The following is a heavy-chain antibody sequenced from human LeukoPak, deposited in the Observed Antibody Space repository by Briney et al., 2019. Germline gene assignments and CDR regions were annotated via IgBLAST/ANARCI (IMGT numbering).Heavy chain of an antibody. V-gene: IGHV3-66*01. CDR2: ISNSGTT. CDR1: GFYVSNNH. D-gene: IGHD4-23*01. Sequence: PGGSLRLSCAASGFYVSNNHVTWVRQAPGKGLEWVSVISNSGTTYYADSVKGRLTISRDNSRNTVYLQMNSLRAEDTAVYYCAGFGGNSFWGPGTLVTVSS. J-gene: IGHJ4*02. CDR3: AGFGGNSF.